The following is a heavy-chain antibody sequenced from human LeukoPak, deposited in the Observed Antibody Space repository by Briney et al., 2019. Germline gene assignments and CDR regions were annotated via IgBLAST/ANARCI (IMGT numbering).Heavy chain of an antibody. CDR1: GFTFSSYG. V-gene: IGHV3-21*05. CDR2: ISTTGSSI. J-gene: IGHJ4*02. Sequence: GGSLRLSCAASGFTFSSYGMSWVRQAPGKGLEWVSYISTTGSSIYYADSVKGRFTISRDNVKNLLYLQMNSLRAEDTAVYYCARVQRGIAVALDYWGQGTLATVSS. CDR3: ARVQRGIAVALDY. D-gene: IGHD6-19*01.